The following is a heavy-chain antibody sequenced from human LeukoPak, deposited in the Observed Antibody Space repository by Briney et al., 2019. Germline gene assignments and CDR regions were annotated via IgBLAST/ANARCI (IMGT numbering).Heavy chain of an antibody. V-gene: IGHV4-30-4*01. CDR1: GGSISSCAYY. CDR2: IYCSGST. CDR3: ARGSMVYAPYYYYGMDV. Sequence: PSQTLSLTCTVSGGSISSCAYYWSWIRPPPGKGLEWVRYIYCSGSTYYNPSLNSLVTISVNTSKNQFSLKLSSVTAADTAVYYCARGSMVYAPYYYYGMDVWGQGTTVTVSS. J-gene: IGHJ6*02. D-gene: IGHD2-8*01.